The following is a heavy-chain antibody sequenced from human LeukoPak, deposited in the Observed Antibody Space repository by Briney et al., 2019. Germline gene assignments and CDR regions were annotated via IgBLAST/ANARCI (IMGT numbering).Heavy chain of an antibody. CDR1: GFTVSSNY. Sequence: PGGSLRLSCAASGFTVSSNYMSWVRQAPGKGLEWVSVIYSGGRTYYADSVKGRFTISRDNSKNTLYLQMSSLRVEDTAVYYCAREYYYGSGTYPYFDCWGQGTLVTVSS. D-gene: IGHD3-10*01. V-gene: IGHV3-53*01. CDR3: AREYYYGSGTYPYFDC. CDR2: IYSGGRT. J-gene: IGHJ4*02.